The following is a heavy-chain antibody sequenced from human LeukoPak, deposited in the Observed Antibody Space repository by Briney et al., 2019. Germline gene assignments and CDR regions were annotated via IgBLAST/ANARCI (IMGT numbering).Heavy chain of an antibody. CDR1: GFTFSSYE. D-gene: IGHD6-19*01. CDR3: ARLAVAGTIDY. Sequence: PGGSLRLSCAASGFTFSSYEMNWVRKAPGKGLEWVSYISSSGSTIYYADSVKGRFTISRDNAKNSLYLQMNSLRAEDAAVYYCARLAVAGTIDYWGQGTLVTVSS. J-gene: IGHJ4*02. V-gene: IGHV3-48*03. CDR2: ISSSGSTI.